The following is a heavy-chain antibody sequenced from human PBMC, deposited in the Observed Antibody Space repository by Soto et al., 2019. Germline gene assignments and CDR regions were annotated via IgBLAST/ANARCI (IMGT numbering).Heavy chain of an antibody. Sequence: GSLRLSCAASGFTFSSYGMHWVRQAPGKGLEWVAVIWYDGSNKYYADSVKGRFTISRDNSKNTLYLQMNSLRAEDTAVYYCARDESGYAFDYWGQGTLVTVSS. CDR2: IWYDGSNK. CDR3: ARDESGYAFDY. V-gene: IGHV3-33*01. J-gene: IGHJ4*02. CDR1: GFTFSSYG. D-gene: IGHD5-12*01.